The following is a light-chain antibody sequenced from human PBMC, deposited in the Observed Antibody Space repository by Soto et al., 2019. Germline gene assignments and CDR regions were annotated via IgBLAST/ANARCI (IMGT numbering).Light chain of an antibody. Sequence: IQMTQSPSSRSAPAGGTVTLTFRASQGIRNHLGWYQQKPGKAPKLLIYAASSLQSGVPSRFSGSGSGTDFTLTISSLQPEDFATYYCLKDYNYPLTFGRGTTVDIK. CDR2: AAS. CDR3: LKDYNYPLT. CDR1: QGIRNH. V-gene: IGKV1-6*01. J-gene: IGKJ4*01.